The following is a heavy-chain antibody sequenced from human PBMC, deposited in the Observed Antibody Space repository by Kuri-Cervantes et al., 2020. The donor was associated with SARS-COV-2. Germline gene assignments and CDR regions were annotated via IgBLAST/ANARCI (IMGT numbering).Heavy chain of an antibody. CDR3: ARGPSWGYFWGTYRGGWDTFDI. CDR2: INPNSGGT. J-gene: IGHJ3*02. V-gene: IGHV1-2*04. D-gene: IGHD3-16*02. CDR1: GYTFTDYY. Sequence: ASVKVSCKASGYTFTDYYIHWVRQAPGRGLEWMGWINPNSGGTNSAQKFQGWVIMTRDTSISTAYMELSRVGCDDTAVYYCARGPSWGYFWGTYRGGWDTFDIWGQGTMVTVSS.